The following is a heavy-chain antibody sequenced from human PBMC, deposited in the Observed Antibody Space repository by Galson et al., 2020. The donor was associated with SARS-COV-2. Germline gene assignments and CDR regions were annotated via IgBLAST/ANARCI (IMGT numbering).Heavy chain of an antibody. Sequence: GGSLRLSCAVSGVTFISYEVNWVRQAPGKGLEWVSYISSTGDTTNYADSVKGRFTISRDNAENTVFLQMNSLRAEDTAVYSCARPNSGSYQSYFDYWGRGPLVTVSS. J-gene: IGHJ4*02. V-gene: IGHV3-48*03. D-gene: IGHD1-26*01. CDR2: ISSTGDTT. CDR1: GVTFISYE. CDR3: ARPNSGSYQSYFDY.